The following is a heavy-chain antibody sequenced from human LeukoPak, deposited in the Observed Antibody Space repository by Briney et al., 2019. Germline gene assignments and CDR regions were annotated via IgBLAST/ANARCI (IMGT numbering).Heavy chain of an antibody. CDR1: GGSINTPNYY. Sequence: SETLSLTCTVSGGSINTPNYYWGWIRQTPGKGLEWIGNIFYSGGTYYSPSLTSRVTISLDTSRNQFSLKLSSVTAADTAVYYCARHPNIFDYWGQGTLVTVSS. V-gene: IGHV4-39*01. CDR3: ARHPNIFDY. J-gene: IGHJ4*02. CDR2: IFYSGGT. D-gene: IGHD4/OR15-4a*01.